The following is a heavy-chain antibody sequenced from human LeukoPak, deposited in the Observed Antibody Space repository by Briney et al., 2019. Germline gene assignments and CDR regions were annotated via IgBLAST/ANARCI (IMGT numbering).Heavy chain of an antibody. D-gene: IGHD3-3*01. V-gene: IGHV4-34*01. CDR3: ASRPYYDFWSGYLI. CDR2: INHSGST. CDR1: GGSFSGYY. Sequence: SETLSLTCAVYGGSFSGYYWSWIRQPPGKGLEWTGEINHSGSTNYNPSLKSRVTISVDTSKNQFSLKLSSVTAADTAVYYCASRPYYDFWSGYLIWGQGTMVTVSS. J-gene: IGHJ3*02.